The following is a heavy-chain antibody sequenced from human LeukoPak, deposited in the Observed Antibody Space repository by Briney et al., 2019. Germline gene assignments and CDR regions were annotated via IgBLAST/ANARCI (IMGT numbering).Heavy chain of an antibody. CDR1: GFTFTSYY. Sequence: ASVKVSCTASGFTFTSYYMHWVRQAPGQGLEWMGVINPTGGSTTYAQKFQGRVTMTRDTSTSTVYMELSSLRSEDTAVYYCAREEDSSWSLDYWGQGTLVTVSS. D-gene: IGHD6-13*01. CDR3: AREEDSSWSLDY. J-gene: IGHJ4*02. CDR2: INPTGGST. V-gene: IGHV1-46*01.